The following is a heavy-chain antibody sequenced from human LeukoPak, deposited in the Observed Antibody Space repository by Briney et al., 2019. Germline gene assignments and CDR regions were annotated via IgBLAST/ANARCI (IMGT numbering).Heavy chain of an antibody. CDR2: IYHSGST. CDR3: ARTYDTNWFDP. Sequence: PSQTLSLTCAVSGGSISSGGYSWSWIRQPPGKGLEWIGYIYHSGSTYYNPSLKSRVAISVDRSKNQFSLKLSSVTAADTAVYYCARTYDTNWFDPWGQGTLVTVSS. D-gene: IGHD3-22*01. CDR1: GGSISSGGYS. V-gene: IGHV4-30-2*01. J-gene: IGHJ5*02.